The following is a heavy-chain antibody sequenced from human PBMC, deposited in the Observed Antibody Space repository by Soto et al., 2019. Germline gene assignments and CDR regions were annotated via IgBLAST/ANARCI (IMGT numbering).Heavy chain of an antibody. CDR1: GFTLRNYC. CDR2: ISYDGSNE. V-gene: IGHV3-30*18. CDR3: TKSPCPSNNCLSDY. J-gene: IGHJ4*02. D-gene: IGHD2-2*01. Sequence: GGSPRPSCAAPGFTLRNYCLHLGPPAPGKGLEWVAVISYDGSNEYYADSVKGRFTISRDNSRHTLYLQMNSLRADDTAVYYCTKSPCPSNNCLSDYWGQGTLVTVSS.